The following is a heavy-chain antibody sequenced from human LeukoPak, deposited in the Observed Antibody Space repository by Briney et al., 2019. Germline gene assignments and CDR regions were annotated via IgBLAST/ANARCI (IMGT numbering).Heavy chain of an antibody. J-gene: IGHJ6*03. V-gene: IGHV4-39*07. CDR1: GGSIGSNSYY. D-gene: IGHD1-1*01. CDR2: IYYSGST. CDR3: ARDGVNGKIYYYYYMDV. Sequence: PSETLSLTCTVSGGSIGSNSYYWGWIRQPPGKGLEWIGSIYYSGSTYYNPSLKSRVTISVDTSKNQFSLKLSSVTAADTAVYYCARDGVNGKIYYYYYMDVWGKGTTVTVSS.